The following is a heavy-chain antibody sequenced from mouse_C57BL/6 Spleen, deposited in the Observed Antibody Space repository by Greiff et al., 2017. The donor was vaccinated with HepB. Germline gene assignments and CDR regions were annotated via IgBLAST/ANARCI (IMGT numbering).Heavy chain of an antibody. V-gene: IGHV1-64*01. CDR1: GYTFTSYW. Sequence: VQLQQPGAELVKPGASVKLSCKASGYTFTSYWMHWVKQRPGQGLEWIGMIHPNSGSTNYNEKFKSKATLTVDKSSSTAYMQLSILTSEDSAVYYCAITGSYYAMDYWGQGTSVTVSS. J-gene: IGHJ4*01. D-gene: IGHD4-1*01. CDR2: IHPNSGST. CDR3: AITGSYYAMDY.